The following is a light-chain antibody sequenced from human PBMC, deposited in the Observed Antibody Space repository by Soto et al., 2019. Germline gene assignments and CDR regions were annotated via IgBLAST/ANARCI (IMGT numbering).Light chain of an antibody. CDR1: QDINNS. CDR3: QQYDSLPLT. Sequence: DIQMPQSPSSLSASVGDRVTITCQASQDINNSLTWYQQKPGKAPKLLIYDASNLETGVPSGFSGSGSGTDFTFTISSLQPEDIATYYCQQYDSLPLTFGGGTKVEIK. CDR2: DAS. J-gene: IGKJ4*01. V-gene: IGKV1-33*01.